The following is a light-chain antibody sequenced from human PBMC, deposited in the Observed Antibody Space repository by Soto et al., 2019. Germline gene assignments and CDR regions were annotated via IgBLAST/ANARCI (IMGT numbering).Light chain of an antibody. CDR3: QQYDNLPPV. J-gene: IGKJ2*01. Sequence: DIQMTQSPSSLSASVGDRVTITCQASQDISNYLNWYQQKPGKAPKLLIYDASKLETGVPSRFSGSGSGTDFTFTISSLQPEDIATYYCQQYDNLPPVFGQGTKLEIK. CDR1: QDISNY. CDR2: DAS. V-gene: IGKV1-33*01.